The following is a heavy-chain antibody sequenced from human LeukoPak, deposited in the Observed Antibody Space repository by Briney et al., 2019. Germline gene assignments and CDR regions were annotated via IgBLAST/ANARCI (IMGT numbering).Heavy chain of an antibody. D-gene: IGHD3-9*01. CDR3: ARSRESTYHDILTGLPKGWFDP. V-gene: IGHV4-39*01. CDR1: GGSISSSSYY. Sequence: PSETLSLTCTVSGGSISSSSYYWGWIRQPPGKGLEWIGSIYYSGSTYYNPSLKSRVTISVDTSKNQFSLKLSSVTAADTAVYYCARSRESTYHDILTGLPKGWFDPWGQGTLVTVSS. CDR2: IYYSGST. J-gene: IGHJ5*02.